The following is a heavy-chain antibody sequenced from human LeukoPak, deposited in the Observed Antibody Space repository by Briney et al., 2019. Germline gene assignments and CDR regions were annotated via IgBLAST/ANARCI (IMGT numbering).Heavy chain of an antibody. Sequence: ASVKVSCKVSGYTLTELSMHWVRQAPGKGLEWMGGFDPEDGETIYAQKVQGRVTMTEDTSTDTAYMELSRLRSEDTAVYYCATGSHLGELSPFDYWGQGTLVTVSS. J-gene: IGHJ4*02. CDR1: GYTLTELS. CDR2: FDPEDGET. D-gene: IGHD3-16*02. CDR3: ATGSHLGELSPFDY. V-gene: IGHV1-24*01.